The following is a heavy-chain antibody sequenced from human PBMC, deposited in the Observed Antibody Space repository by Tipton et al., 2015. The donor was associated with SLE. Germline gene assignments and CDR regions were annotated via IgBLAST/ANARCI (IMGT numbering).Heavy chain of an antibody. CDR2: TSYSGST. V-gene: IGHV4-59*01. CDR1: GDSMSSYY. J-gene: IGHJ4*02. CDR3: AREGRGCSGFDY. D-gene: IGHD6-19*01. Sequence: TLSLTCTVSGDSMSSYYWSWIRQPPGKGLEWIGYTSYSGSTNYNPSLKSRVTISVDTSKNQFSLKLRSVTAADTAVYYCAREGRGCSGFDYWGQGTLVTVSS.